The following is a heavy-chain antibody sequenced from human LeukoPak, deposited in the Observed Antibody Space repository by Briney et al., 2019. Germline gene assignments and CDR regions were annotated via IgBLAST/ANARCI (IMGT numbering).Heavy chain of an antibody. Sequence: GASVKVSCKASGGTFGSYAISWVRQAPGQGLEWMGGIIPIFGTANYAQKFQGRVTITADESTCTAYMELSRLRSEDTAGYYCARGRYSSGWYGHYYYYMDVWGKGTTVTISS. CDR3: ARGRYSSGWYGHYYYYMDV. CDR1: GGTFGSYA. V-gene: IGHV1-69*01. J-gene: IGHJ6*03. CDR2: IIPIFGTA. D-gene: IGHD6-19*01.